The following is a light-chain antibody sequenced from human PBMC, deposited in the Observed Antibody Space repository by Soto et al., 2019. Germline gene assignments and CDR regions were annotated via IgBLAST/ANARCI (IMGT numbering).Light chain of an antibody. Sequence: EIVLTQSPATLSLSPGERATLSCRASQSVSIYLAWYQQKPGQAPRLLIYDASNRATGIPARFSGSGSGTDFTLTISSLETEDFAVYYGQQRSRWPVTFGQGTRLEIK. CDR1: QSVSIY. J-gene: IGKJ5*01. CDR3: QQRSRWPVT. V-gene: IGKV3-11*01. CDR2: DAS.